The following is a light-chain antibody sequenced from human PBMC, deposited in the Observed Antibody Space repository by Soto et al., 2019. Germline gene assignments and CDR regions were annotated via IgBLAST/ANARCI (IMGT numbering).Light chain of an antibody. V-gene: IGKV3-15*01. CDR3: QQHRT. J-gene: IGKJ1*01. CDR2: GAS. CDR1: QSVSSN. Sequence: EIVMTQSPATLSVSPGERATLSCRASQSVSSNLAWYQQKPGQAPRLLIYGASTRATGIPARFSGSGSGTGFTLTISSLQPDDFAVYFCQQHRTFGQGTKVDTK.